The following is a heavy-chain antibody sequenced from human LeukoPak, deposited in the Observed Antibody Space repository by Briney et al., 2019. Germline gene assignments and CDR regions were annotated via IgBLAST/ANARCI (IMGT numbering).Heavy chain of an antibody. Sequence: LRLSCAASGFTFSSYAMSWVRQAPGKGLEWIGYIYYSGSTYYSPSLKSRVTISVDTSKNQFSLKLNSVTAADTAVYYCASLSGFYLDWGQGTLVTVSS. CDR3: ASLSGFYLD. J-gene: IGHJ4*02. CDR1: GFTFSSYA. CDR2: IYYSGST. V-gene: IGHV4-31*02. D-gene: IGHD3-22*01.